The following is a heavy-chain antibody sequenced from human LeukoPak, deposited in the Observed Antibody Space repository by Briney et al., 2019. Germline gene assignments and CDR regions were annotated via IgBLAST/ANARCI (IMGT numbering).Heavy chain of an antibody. Sequence: SQTLSLTCTVSGYSIAHGFFWAWIRQPPGGGLEWIGSLYHSGTTYYNTSLKSRISTSVDTSKIQFCLKLRLVTAADTAVYYCARVEVPRDINDWYFDLWGRGTLVTVSS. CDR2: LYHSGTT. J-gene: IGHJ2*01. CDR3: ARVEVPRDINDWYFDL. V-gene: IGHV4-38-2*02. CDR1: GYSIAHGFF. D-gene: IGHD2-15*01.